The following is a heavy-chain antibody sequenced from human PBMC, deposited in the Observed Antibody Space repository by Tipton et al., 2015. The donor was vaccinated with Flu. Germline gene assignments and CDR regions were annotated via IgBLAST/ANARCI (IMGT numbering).Heavy chain of an antibody. D-gene: IGHD2/OR15-2a*01. CDR1: GFTVTYDW. CDR2: IKSKTDGGTT. J-gene: IGHJ4*02. V-gene: IGHV3-15*01. CDR3: ATSMRG. Sequence: QLVQSGGGLVKPGGSLRLSCAVSGFTVTYDWMTWVRQAPGKGLECVGRIKSKTDGGTTDYAAPVKGRFTISRDESKNTLYLQMDSLKTEDTGVYYCATSMRGWGQGTLVTVSS.